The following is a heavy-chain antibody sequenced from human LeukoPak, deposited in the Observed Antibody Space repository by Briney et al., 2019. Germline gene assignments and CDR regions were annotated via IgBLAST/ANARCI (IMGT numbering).Heavy chain of an antibody. V-gene: IGHV4-38-2*01. CDR2: LYHPDST. D-gene: IGHD2-2*01. CDR3: ARLGYCSSTSCSGGQYYFDY. Sequence: PSETLSLTCGVSGYPINNAYYWVWIRQPPGQGLEWIGSLYHPDSTYYNPSLKSRVTMSVDTSRNQFSLRLSFVTAADTAVYYCARLGYCSSTSCSGGQYYFDYWGQGTLVTVSS. CDR1: GYPINNAYY. J-gene: IGHJ4*02.